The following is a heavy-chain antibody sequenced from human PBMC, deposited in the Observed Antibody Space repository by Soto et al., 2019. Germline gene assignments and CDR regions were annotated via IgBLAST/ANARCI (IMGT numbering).Heavy chain of an antibody. CDR3: ARSKGAAFYDWFDP. J-gene: IGHJ5*02. V-gene: IGHV1-3*01. CDR2: INAGNGNT. CDR1: GYTFTSYA. D-gene: IGHD2-15*01. Sequence: ASVKVSCKASGYTFTSYAMHWVRQAPGQRLEWMGWINAGNGNTKYSQKYQGRVTITRDTSASTAYMELSSLRSEDTSVYYCARSKGAAFYDWFDPWGQGTLVTVSS.